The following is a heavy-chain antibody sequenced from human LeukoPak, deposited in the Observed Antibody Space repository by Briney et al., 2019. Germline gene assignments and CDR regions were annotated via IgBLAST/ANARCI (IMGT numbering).Heavy chain of an antibody. CDR2: IKEDGSEK. CDR3: ASGRQLGY. Sequence: PGGSLRLSRAASGFTFSNYWMSWVRQASGKGLEWVANIKEDGSEKYYVDSVKGRFTISRDNAKNSLYLQMNSLRAEDTAIYYCASGRQLGYWGQGTLVTVSS. D-gene: IGHD6-6*01. J-gene: IGHJ4*02. CDR1: GFTFSNYW. V-gene: IGHV3-7*01.